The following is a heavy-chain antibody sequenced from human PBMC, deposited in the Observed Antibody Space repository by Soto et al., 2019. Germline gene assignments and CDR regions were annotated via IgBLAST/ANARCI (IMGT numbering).Heavy chain of an antibody. D-gene: IGHD6-19*01. Sequence: ASVKVSCKASGFTFSSYAMHWVRQAPGQRLEWMGWINPGNGNTKYSQKFQGRVTITRDTSASTAYMELSSLISEDTAVYYCARDAGIKVADPPFHYWGQGSLVTVSS. CDR1: GFTFSSYA. CDR2: INPGNGNT. CDR3: ARDAGIKVADPPFHY. V-gene: IGHV1-3*01. J-gene: IGHJ4*02.